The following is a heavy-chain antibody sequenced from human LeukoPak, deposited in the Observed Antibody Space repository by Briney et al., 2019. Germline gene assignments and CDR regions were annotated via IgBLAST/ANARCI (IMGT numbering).Heavy chain of an antibody. V-gene: IGHV1-69*13. Sequence: GASVKVSCKASGGTFRRHSISWVRQAPGQGLEWMGGIIPMFGTANYAQKFRGRVTITADESTSTAYMELSSLRSEDTAIYYCATTKAVAGTLDAFDIWGQGTMVTVSS. CDR1: GGTFRRHS. D-gene: IGHD6-19*01. CDR3: ATTKAVAGTLDAFDI. CDR2: IIPMFGTA. J-gene: IGHJ3*02.